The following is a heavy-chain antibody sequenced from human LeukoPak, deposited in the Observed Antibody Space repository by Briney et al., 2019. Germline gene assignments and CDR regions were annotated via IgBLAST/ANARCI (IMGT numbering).Heavy chain of an antibody. CDR1: GDSVSSISAT. CDR2: TYYESEWHY. CDR3: ARVTPAAYCTNGVCYGHYYYYMDV. J-gene: IGHJ6*03. V-gene: IGHV6-1*01. D-gene: IGHD2-8*01. Sequence: SQTLSLTCAISGDSVSSISATWNWIRQSPSRGLEWLGRTYYESEWHYDYALSVKSRITINPDTSKNQFSLQLNSVTPEDTAVYYCARVTPAAYCTNGVCYGHYYYYMDVWGKGTTVTVSS.